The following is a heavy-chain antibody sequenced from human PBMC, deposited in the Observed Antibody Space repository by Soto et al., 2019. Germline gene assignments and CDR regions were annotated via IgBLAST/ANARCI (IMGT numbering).Heavy chain of an antibody. CDR2: IGGSGGST. Sequence: GGSLRLSCAASGCTFSSHAMSWVRQAPGKGLEWVSAIGGSGGSTYYADSVKGRFTISRDNSKNTLYLQMNSLRAEDTAVYYCAKIEYYYDSSGLNWFDPWGQGTLVTVSS. CDR1: GCTFSSHA. J-gene: IGHJ5*02. V-gene: IGHV3-23*01. D-gene: IGHD3-22*01. CDR3: AKIEYYYDSSGLNWFDP.